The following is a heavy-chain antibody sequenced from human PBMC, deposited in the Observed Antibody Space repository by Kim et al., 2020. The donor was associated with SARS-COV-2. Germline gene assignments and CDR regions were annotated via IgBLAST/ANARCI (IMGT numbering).Heavy chain of an antibody. J-gene: IGHJ6*02. Sequence: GGSLRLSCAASGFTFDDYAMHWVRQAPGKGLEWVSLISGDGGSTYYADSVKGRFTISRDNSKNSLYLQMNSLRTEDTALYYCAKGGDEDGYFDWLRHYYYGMDVWGQGTTVTVSS. V-gene: IGHV3-43*02. CDR3: AKGGDEDGYFDWLRHYYYGMDV. CDR2: ISGDGGST. CDR1: GFTFDDYA. D-gene: IGHD3-9*01.